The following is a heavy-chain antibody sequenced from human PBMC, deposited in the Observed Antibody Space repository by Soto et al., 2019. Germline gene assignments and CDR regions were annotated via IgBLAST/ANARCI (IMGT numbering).Heavy chain of an antibody. V-gene: IGHV4-34*01. CDR1: GGSISSYY. J-gene: IGHJ4*02. CDR2: INHRGST. D-gene: IGHD1-26*01. CDR3: ARILVGAFDF. Sequence: SETLSLTCTVSGGSISSYYWTWIRQSPGKGLEWIGDINHRGSTSYNPSLKSRVTISLDTSKNQFSLSLSSVTAADTAVYYCARILVGAFDFWGQGALVTVSS.